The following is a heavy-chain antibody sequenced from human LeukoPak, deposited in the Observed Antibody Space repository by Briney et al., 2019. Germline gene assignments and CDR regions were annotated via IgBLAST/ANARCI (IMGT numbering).Heavy chain of an antibody. V-gene: IGHV1-46*01. CDR1: GYTFTRHY. CDR3: ARVAAVTHDYYYHGMDV. CDR2: IYPSGGST. Sequence: GASVKVSCKASGYTFTRHYMHWVRQAPGQGREWMGIIYPSGGSTSYAQKFQGRVTLTRDTSTSTVYMELSSLRSEDTAVYYCARVAAVTHDYYYHGMDVWGQGTTVTVSS. J-gene: IGHJ6*02. D-gene: IGHD4-17*01.